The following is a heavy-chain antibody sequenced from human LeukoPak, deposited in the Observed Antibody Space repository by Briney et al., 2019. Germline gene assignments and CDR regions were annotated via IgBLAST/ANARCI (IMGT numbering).Heavy chain of an antibody. D-gene: IGHD3-10*01. J-gene: IGHJ4*02. Sequence: GGSLRLSCAASGFTFSAYAMSWVRQAPGKGLEWVSAISGSGGSTYYADSVKGRFTISRDNSKNTLYLQMNSLRAEDTAVYYCAKFFYSNYYGSGSYLDYWGQGTLVTVSS. V-gene: IGHV3-23*01. CDR3: AKFFYSNYYGSGSYLDY. CDR1: GFTFSAYA. CDR2: ISGSGGST.